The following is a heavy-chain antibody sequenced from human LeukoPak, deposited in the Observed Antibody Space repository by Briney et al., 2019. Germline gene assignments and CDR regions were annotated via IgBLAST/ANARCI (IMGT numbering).Heavy chain of an antibody. CDR2: ISSSGSTI. V-gene: IGHV3-48*04. Sequence: GGSLRLSCAASGFTFSGYSMNWVRQAPGKGLEWVSYISSSGSTIYYADSVKGRFTISRDNAKNSLYLQMNSLRAEDTAVYYRAREGGDYGDYEAFDIWGQGTMVTVSS. D-gene: IGHD4-17*01. CDR3: AREGGDYGDYEAFDI. CDR1: GFTFSGYS. J-gene: IGHJ3*02.